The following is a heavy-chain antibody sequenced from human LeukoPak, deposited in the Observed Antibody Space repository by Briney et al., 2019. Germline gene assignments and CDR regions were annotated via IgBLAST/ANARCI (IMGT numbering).Heavy chain of an antibody. Sequence: SETLSLTCAVYGGSFSGYYWSWIRQPAGKGLEWIGRIYTSGSTNCNPSLKSRVTMSVDTSKNQFSLKLSSVTAADTAVYYCARDFGYRASNDAFDIWGQGTMVTVSS. V-gene: IGHV4-4*07. D-gene: IGHD5-18*01. CDR2: IYTSGST. J-gene: IGHJ3*02. CDR1: GGSFSGYY. CDR3: ARDFGYRASNDAFDI.